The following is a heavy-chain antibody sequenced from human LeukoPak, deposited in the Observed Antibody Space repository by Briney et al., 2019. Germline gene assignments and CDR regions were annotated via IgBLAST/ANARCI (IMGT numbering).Heavy chain of an antibody. CDR1: GGSISSYY. D-gene: IGHD3-22*01. J-gene: IGHJ4*02. V-gene: IGHV4-59*01. Sequence: SETLSLTCTVSGGSISSYYWSWIRQPPGKGLEWIGYIYYSGSTNYNPSLKSRVTISVDTSKNQFSLKLRSVTAANTAVYYCARVTGYMIEDYFDYWGQGTLVTVSS. CDR3: ARVTGYMIEDYFDY. CDR2: IYYSGST.